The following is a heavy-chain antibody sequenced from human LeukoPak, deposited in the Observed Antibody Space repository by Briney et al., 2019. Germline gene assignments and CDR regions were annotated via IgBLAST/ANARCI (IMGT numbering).Heavy chain of an antibody. CDR1: GFTFSSYG. V-gene: IGHV3-30*02. Sequence: PGGSLRLSXAASGFTFSSYGMHWVRQPPGKGLEWLAFIRYDGSNKYYADSVKGRFTISRDNSKNTLYLQMNSLRAEDTAVYYCAKDYRPYCSSTSCTSMDVWGKGTTVTVSS. D-gene: IGHD2-2*01. CDR3: AKDYRPYCSSTSCTSMDV. CDR2: IRYDGSNK. J-gene: IGHJ6*04.